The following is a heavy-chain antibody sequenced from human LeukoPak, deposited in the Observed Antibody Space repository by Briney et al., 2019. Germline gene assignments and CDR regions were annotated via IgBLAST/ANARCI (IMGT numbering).Heavy chain of an antibody. V-gene: IGHV1-18*01. CDR1: GYTFTSYG. CDR2: SSAYNGNT. J-gene: IGHJ6*03. CDR3: AKSIAARPYYYYYYMDV. Sequence: GASVKVSCKASGYTFTSYGISWVRQAPGQGLEWMGWSSAYNGNTNYAQKLQGRVTMTTDTSTSTAYMELRSLRSDDTAVYYCAKSIAARPYYYYYYMDVWGKGTTVTVSS. D-gene: IGHD6-6*01.